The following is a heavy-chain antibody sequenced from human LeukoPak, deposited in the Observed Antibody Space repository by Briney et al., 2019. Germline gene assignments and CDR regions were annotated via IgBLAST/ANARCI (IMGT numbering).Heavy chain of an antibody. V-gene: IGHV3-48*01. CDR3: AREFGRGYCSGGSCYRVLYYFDY. J-gene: IGHJ4*02. D-gene: IGHD2-15*01. Sequence: GGSLRLSCAASGFTFSSYSMNWVRQAPGKGLEWVSYISSSSSTIYYADSVKGRFTISRDNAKNSLYLQMNSLRAEDTAVYYCAREFGRGYCSGGSCYRVLYYFDYWGQGTLVTVSS. CDR2: ISSSSSTI. CDR1: GFTFSSYS.